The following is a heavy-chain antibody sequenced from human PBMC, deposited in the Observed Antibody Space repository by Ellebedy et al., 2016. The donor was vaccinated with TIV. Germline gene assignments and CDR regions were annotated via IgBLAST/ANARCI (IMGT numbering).Heavy chain of an antibody. CDR3: ATDGSYGDYSSPTHAFVF. Sequence: GGSLRLSCAASGFSFSSYWMTWVRQAPGKGLEWVANIRQDGSEKYYVDSVTGRFTISRDNAKNSLYLQMNSLRAEDTAVYYCATDGSYGDYSSPTHAFVFWGQGTMVSVAS. CDR2: IRQDGSEK. J-gene: IGHJ3*01. CDR1: GFSFSSYW. V-gene: IGHV3-7*01. D-gene: IGHD4-17*01.